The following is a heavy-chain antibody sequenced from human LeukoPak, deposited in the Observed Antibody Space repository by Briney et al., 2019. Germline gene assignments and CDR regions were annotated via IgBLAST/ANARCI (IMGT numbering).Heavy chain of an antibody. D-gene: IGHD6-19*01. V-gene: IGHV4-59*04. CDR2: IYYSGST. J-gene: IGHJ4*02. Sequence: SETLSLTCTVSGVSISSYYWSWIRQPPGKGLEWIGYIYYSGSTYYNPSLKSRVTISVDTSKNQFSLKLSSVTAADTAVYYCARGIAVAGTWSDYWGQGTLVTVSS. CDR3: ARGIAVAGTWSDY. CDR1: GVSISSYY.